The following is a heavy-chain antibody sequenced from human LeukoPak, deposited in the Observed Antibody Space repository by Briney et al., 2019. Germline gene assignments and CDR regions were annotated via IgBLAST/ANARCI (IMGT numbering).Heavy chain of an antibody. V-gene: IGHV4-39*01. J-gene: IGHJ4*02. CDR2: VYYSGST. D-gene: IGHD5-18*01. CDR3: ARARPVYSYGFDY. CDR1: SGSIGSSSNY. Sequence: SETLSLTCTVSSGSIGSSSNYWGWIRQAPGKGLEWIGNVYYSGSTFYNPSLKSRVTISVDTSKNQFSLKLSSVTAADTAVYYCARARPVYSYGFDYWGQGTLVTVSS.